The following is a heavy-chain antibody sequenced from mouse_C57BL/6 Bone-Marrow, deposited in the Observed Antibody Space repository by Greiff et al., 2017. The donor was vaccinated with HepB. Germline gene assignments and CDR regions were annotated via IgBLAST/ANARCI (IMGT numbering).Heavy chain of an antibody. D-gene: IGHD1-1*01. CDR2: IYPGNSDT. CDR1: GYTFTSYW. CDR3: TSYYYGSDAY. Sequence: EVQGVESGTVLARPGASVKMSCKTSGYTFTSYWMHWVKQRPGQGLEWIGAIYPGNSDTSYNQKFKGKAKVATVTSASTAYMERSSLTNGDSAVYYCTSYYYGSDAYWGQGTLVTVSA. J-gene: IGHJ3*01. V-gene: IGHV1-5*01.